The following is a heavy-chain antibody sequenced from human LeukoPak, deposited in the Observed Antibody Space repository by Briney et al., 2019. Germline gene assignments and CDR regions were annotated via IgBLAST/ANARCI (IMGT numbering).Heavy chain of an antibody. J-gene: IGHJ3*02. CDR1: GGSFSGYY. CDR3: ATIAAAGTEFSIRAFDI. CDR2: INHSGST. D-gene: IGHD6-13*01. V-gene: IGHV4-34*01. Sequence: SETLSLTCAVYGGSFSGYYWSWIRQPPGKGLEWIGEINHSGSTNHNPSLKRRVTISVDTSKNQFSLKLSSVTAADTAVYYCATIAAAGTEFSIRAFDIWGQGKIVTVSS.